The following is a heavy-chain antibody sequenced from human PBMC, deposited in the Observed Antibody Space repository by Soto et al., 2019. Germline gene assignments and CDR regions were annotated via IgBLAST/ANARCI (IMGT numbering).Heavy chain of an antibody. CDR3: AKDKQQLVRDETMMVDYYYYGMDV. CDR2: ISWDGGST. V-gene: IGHV3-43*01. D-gene: IGHD6-13*01. Sequence: GGSLRLSCAASGFTFDDYTMHWVRQAPGKGLEWVSLISWDGGSTYYADSVKGRFNISRDNSKNSLYLQMNSLRTEDTALYYCAKDKQQLVRDETMMVDYYYYGMDVWGQGTTVTVSS. CDR1: GFTFDDYT. J-gene: IGHJ6*02.